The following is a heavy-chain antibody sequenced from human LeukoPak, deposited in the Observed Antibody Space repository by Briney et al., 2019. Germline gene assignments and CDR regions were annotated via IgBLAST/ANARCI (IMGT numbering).Heavy chain of an antibody. CDR1: GFTFSTYW. CDR3: ARPETQYSSGLDGFDI. D-gene: IGHD6-19*01. J-gene: IGHJ3*02. Sequence: GGSLRLSCAASGFTFSTYWMHWVRQAPGKGLVWVSRINSDGSRTTYTDSVKGRFTISRDNAKNTLYLQMNSLRTEDTAVYYCARPETQYSSGLDGFDIWGQGTMVTVSS. V-gene: IGHV3-74*01. CDR2: INSDGSRT.